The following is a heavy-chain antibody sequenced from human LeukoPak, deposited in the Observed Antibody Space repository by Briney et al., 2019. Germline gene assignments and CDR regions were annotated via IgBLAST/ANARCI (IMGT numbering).Heavy chain of an antibody. V-gene: IGHV4-59*08. CDR2: IHYSGTS. Sequence: SQTLSLTCTVSTGSITSYFWSWIRHPPRKVLEWIGSIHYSGTSNYNPAQNRRVTISVDTSKSKFSLRLSSVTAADTAVYYCARYGITIVRGGKYYFDSWGQGTLVTVSS. J-gene: IGHJ4*02. D-gene: IGHD3-10*01. CDR3: ARYGITIVRGGKYYFDS. CDR1: TGSITSYF.